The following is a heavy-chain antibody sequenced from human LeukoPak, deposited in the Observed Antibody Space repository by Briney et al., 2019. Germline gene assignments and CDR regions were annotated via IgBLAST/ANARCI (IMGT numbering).Heavy chain of an antibody. CDR3: ARDRGIAAAAQYYLDY. CDR2: IWYDGSDK. Sequence: GGSLRLSCAASGFTFSSSGMHWVRQAPGKGLEWVAVIWYDGSDKYSADSVKGRFTISRDNSKNTLYLQMNSLRAEDTAVYYCARDRGIAAAAQYYLDYWGQGTLVTVSS. CDR1: GFTFSSSG. J-gene: IGHJ4*02. D-gene: IGHD6-13*01. V-gene: IGHV3-33*01.